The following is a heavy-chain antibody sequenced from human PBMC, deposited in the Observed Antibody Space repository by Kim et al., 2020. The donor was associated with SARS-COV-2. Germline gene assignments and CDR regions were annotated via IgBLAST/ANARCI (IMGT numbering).Heavy chain of an antibody. J-gene: IGHJ4*02. D-gene: IGHD3-10*01. Sequence: SETLSLTCAVYGGSFSGYYWSWIRQPPGKGLEWIGEINHSGSTNYNPSLKSRVTISVDTSKNQFSLKLSSVTAADTAVYYCAIRGVWFGEWDYWGQGTLVTVSS. CDR1: GGSFSGYY. CDR3: AIRGVWFGEWDY. V-gene: IGHV4-34*01. CDR2: INHSGST.